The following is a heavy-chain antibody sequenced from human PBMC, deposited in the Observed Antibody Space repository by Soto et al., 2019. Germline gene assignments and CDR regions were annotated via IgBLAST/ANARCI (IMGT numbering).Heavy chain of an antibody. J-gene: IGHJ4*02. V-gene: IGHV4-39*02. D-gene: IGHD2-15*01. CDR2: IYYRGNT. CDR3: AREGGGYCSGGSCQVAY. Sequence: QLQLQESGPGLVKPSETLSLTCTVSGGSISSSSYYWGWIRQPPGKGLEWIGSIYYRGNTYYNPSLRRRVTISVDTAKNQFSLKLSSVTAADPAVDYCAREGGGYCSGGSCQVAYWGQGTLVTVSS. CDR1: GGSISSSSYY.